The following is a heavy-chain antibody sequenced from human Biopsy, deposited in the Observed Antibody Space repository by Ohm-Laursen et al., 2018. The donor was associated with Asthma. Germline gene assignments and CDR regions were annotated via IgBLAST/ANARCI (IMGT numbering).Heavy chain of an antibody. CDR2: INAGNGNT. CDR3: ARTYYDFLTGQVNDALAM. J-gene: IGHJ3*02. CDR1: GYTFTSSG. Sequence: GASVKVSCKTSGYTFTSSGITWVRQAPGQRLEWMGWINAGNGNTKYSEKFQGRVTITRDTSASTAYMDLSSLRSEDTAVYYCARTYYDFLTGQVNDALAMWGQGTVVTVSS. D-gene: IGHD3-9*01. V-gene: IGHV1-3*01.